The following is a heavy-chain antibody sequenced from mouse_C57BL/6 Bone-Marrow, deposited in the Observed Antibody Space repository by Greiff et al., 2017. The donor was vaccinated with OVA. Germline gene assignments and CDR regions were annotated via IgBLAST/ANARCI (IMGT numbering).Heavy chain of an antibody. D-gene: IGHD2-3*01. Sequence: VQLQQPGAELVKPGASVKLSCKASGYTFTSYWMQWVKQRPGQGLEWIGEIDPSDSYTNYNQKFKGKATVTVDTSSSTAYMQLSSLTSEDSAVYYCARGDDGTTWGAMDYWGQGTSVTVSS. V-gene: IGHV1-50*01. CDR2: IDPSDSYT. CDR3: ARGDDGTTWGAMDY. J-gene: IGHJ4*01. CDR1: GYTFTSYW.